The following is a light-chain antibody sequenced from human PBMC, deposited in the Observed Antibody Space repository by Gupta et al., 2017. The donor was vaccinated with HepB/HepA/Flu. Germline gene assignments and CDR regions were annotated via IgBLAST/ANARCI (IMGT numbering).Light chain of an antibody. V-gene: IGLV3-21*04. CDR2: YNS. CDR3: QLWNSDSDHVL. CDR1: NLGSEG. J-gene: IGLJ2*01. Sequence: SFVLTQPPSVSVAPGKTANFTCGGDNLGSEGVHWYQQRPGQAPVLVISYNSDRPSGIPERFSGSKSGNTATLTITGVEAGDEADYYCQLWNSDSDHVLFGGGTKLTVL.